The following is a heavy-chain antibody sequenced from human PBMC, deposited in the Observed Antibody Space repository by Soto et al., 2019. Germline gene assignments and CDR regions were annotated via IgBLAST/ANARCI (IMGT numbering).Heavy chain of an antibody. Sequence: SETLSLTCTVSGGSISSYYWSWIRQPAGKGLEWIGRIYTSGSTYYNPSLKSRVTISVDTSKNQFSLKLSSVTAADTAVYYCARLDSSGYYYGYYFDYWGQGTLVTVSS. V-gene: IGHV4-4*07. CDR1: GGSISSYY. D-gene: IGHD3-22*01. CDR2: IYTSGST. J-gene: IGHJ4*02. CDR3: ARLDSSGYYYGYYFDY.